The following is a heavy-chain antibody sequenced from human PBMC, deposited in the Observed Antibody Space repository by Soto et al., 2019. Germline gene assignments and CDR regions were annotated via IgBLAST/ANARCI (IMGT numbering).Heavy chain of an antibody. D-gene: IGHD4-17*01. Sequence: LRLSCAASGFTFNNYGMHWVRQAPGKGLEWEAVTSYDGSNKYYADSVKGRFTISRDNFKNTLYLQVNSLRAEDTAACYCAKDRGSADYGDSAFDFWGQGTLVTVSS. CDR2: TSYDGSNK. CDR3: AKDRGSADYGDSAFDF. V-gene: IGHV3-30*18. J-gene: IGHJ4*02. CDR1: GFTFNNYG.